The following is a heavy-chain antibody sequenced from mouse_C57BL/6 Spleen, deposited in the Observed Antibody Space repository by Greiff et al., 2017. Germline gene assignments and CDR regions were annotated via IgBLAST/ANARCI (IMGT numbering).Heavy chain of an antibody. D-gene: IGHD2-1*01. J-gene: IGHJ3*01. V-gene: IGHV14-4*01. CDR2: IDPENGDT. CDR1: GFNIKDDY. Sequence: VQLKQSGAELVRPGASVKLSCTASGFNIKDDYMHWVKQRPEQGLEWIGWIDPENGDTEYASKFQGKATITADTSSNTAYLQLSSLTSEDTAVYYCTTGDSTGEGAYWGQGTLVTVSA. CDR3: TTGDSTGEGAY.